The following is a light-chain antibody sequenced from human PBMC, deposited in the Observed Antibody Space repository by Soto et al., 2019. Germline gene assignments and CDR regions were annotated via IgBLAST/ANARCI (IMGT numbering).Light chain of an antibody. Sequence: EIMLTQSPATLSLSPGERATLSCRASQSVSSYLAWYQQKPGQAPRLLIYDASNRATGIPARFSGSGSGTDFTLTISSLQPEDLATYYCLQYRASPSTFGGGTMVDI. J-gene: IGKJ4*01. CDR1: QSVSSY. CDR3: LQYRASPST. V-gene: IGKV3-11*01. CDR2: DAS.